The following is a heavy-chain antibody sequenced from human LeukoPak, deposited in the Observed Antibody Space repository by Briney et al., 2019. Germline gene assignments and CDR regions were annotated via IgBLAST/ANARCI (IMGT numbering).Heavy chain of an antibody. CDR1: GFTFSSYG. CDR2: ISGSGGST. J-gene: IGHJ6*03. V-gene: IGHV3-23*01. Sequence: GGSLRLSCAASGFTFSSYGMSWVRQAPGKGLEWVSAISGSGGSTYYADSVKGRFTISRDNSKNTLYLQMNSLRPDDTAVYYCAKGQLGFMYHYDSRPETYYYYYMDVWGKGTTVTISS. D-gene: IGHD3-22*01. CDR3: AKGQLGFMYHYDSRPETYYYYYMDV.